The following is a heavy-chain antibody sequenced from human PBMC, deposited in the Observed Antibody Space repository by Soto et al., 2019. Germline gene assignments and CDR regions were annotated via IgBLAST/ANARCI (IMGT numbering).Heavy chain of an antibody. CDR3: VATYVDYSDY. Sequence: GSSLKISCKGSGYKFTTYWIGWVRQMPGKGLEWMAIIYPDDSDSRYSPSFQGQVTISADKSISTAYLQWSSLKASVTALYYCVATYVDYSDYWGQGTLVTVSS. D-gene: IGHD3-16*01. V-gene: IGHV5-51*01. CDR1: GYKFTTYW. CDR2: IYPDDSDS. J-gene: IGHJ4*02.